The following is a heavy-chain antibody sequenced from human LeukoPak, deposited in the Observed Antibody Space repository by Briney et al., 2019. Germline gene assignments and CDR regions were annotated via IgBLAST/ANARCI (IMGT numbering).Heavy chain of an antibody. CDR1: GYTFTSYG. Sequence: ASVKVSCKASGYTFTSYGISWVRQAPGQGLEWMGWISAYNGNTNYAQKLQGRVTMTTDTSTSTAYMEVSSLRSDDTAVYYCARALVNPTLDSWGQGTLVTVSS. V-gene: IGHV1-18*01. D-gene: IGHD3-10*01. J-gene: IGHJ5*01. CDR2: ISAYNGNT. CDR3: ARALVNPTLDS.